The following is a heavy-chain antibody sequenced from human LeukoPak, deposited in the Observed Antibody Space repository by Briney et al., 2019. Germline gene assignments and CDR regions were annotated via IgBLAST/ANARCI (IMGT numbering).Heavy chain of an antibody. CDR3: AKDLSGSYNWFDP. V-gene: IGHV3-30*02. CDR2: IRYDGSNK. J-gene: IGHJ5*02. CDR1: GFTFSSYG. D-gene: IGHD1-26*01. Sequence: GGSLRLSCAASGFTFSSYGMHWVRQAPGKGLEWVAFIRYDGSNKNYADSVKGRFTISRDNSKNTLYLQMNSLRAEDTAVYYCAKDLSGSYNWFDPWGQGTLVTVSS.